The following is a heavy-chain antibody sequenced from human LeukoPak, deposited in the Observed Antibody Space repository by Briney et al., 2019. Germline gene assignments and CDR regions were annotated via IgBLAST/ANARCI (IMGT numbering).Heavy chain of an antibody. D-gene: IGHD2-8*02. CDR2: INPNSGGT. J-gene: IGHJ4*02. Sequence: ASVKVSCKASVYTFTGHYMHWVRQAPGQGLEWMGWINPNSGGTNYAQKFQGRVTMTRDTSISTAYMELSRLRSDDTAVYYCASMFWSLEQPTSSYFDYWGQGTLVTVSS. V-gene: IGHV1-2*02. CDR3: ASMFWSLEQPTSSYFDY. CDR1: VYTFTGHY.